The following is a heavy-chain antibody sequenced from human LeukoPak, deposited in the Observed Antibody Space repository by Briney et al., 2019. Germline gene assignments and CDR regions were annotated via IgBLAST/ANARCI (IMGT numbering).Heavy chain of an antibody. J-gene: IGHJ4*02. CDR3: ARDWQWVR. Sequence: PGGCLRLACAADGLTGGRNYMSWVRQAAGRGLDGGSVIYAGGRTYYAESVKGRFSISRDNSRNTQYLKMNSVRAEDTAVYYCARDWQWVRWGQGTLVTVSS. CDR1: GLTGGRNY. CDR2: IYAGGRT. D-gene: IGHD6-19*01. V-gene: IGHV3-66*01.